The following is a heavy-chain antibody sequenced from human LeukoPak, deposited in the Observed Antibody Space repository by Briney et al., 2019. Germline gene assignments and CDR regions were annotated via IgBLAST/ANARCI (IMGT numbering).Heavy chain of an antibody. J-gene: IGHJ4*02. CDR2: ISAYNGST. D-gene: IGHD6-19*01. CDR3: AREGGWYYFDY. CDR1: GYTFTSYG. Sequence: ASVKVSCKASGYTFTSYGISWVRQAPGQGLEWMGWISAYNGSTSYAQKFQGRVTMTRDTSTSTVYMELSSLRSEDTAVYYCAREGGWYYFDYWGQGTLVTVSS. V-gene: IGHV1-18*01.